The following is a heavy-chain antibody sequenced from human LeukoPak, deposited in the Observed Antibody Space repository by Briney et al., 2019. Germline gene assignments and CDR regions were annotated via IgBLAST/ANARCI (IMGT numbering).Heavy chain of an antibody. D-gene: IGHD3-22*01. J-gene: IGHJ4*02. V-gene: IGHV3-30*18. CDR3: AKDPFPYDSSGYYYLDD. CDR1: VFTFCSYG. CDR2: ISYDGSNK. Sequence: GRSLRLSCTASVFTFCSYGMHWVRQAPGKGLEWVAVISYDGSNKYYADSVKGRFTISRDNSKNTLYLQMNSLRAEDTAVYYCAKDPFPYDSSGYYYLDDWGQGTLVTVSS.